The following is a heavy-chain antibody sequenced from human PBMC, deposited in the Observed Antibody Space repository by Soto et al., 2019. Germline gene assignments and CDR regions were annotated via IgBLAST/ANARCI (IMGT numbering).Heavy chain of an antibody. CDR2: LIPIFGTA. J-gene: IGHJ5*02. V-gene: IGHV1-69*13. CDR1: GGTFSSYA. Sequence: GAPVKVSCKASGGTFSSYAISWVRQAPGQVLEWMGGLIPIFGTANYAQKFQGRVTITAXXXXSXXXMXLXXPRXEATAVYYCARRDRNYGNSWFDPWGQGTLVTVSS. CDR3: ARRDRNYGNSWFDP. D-gene: IGHD4-4*01.